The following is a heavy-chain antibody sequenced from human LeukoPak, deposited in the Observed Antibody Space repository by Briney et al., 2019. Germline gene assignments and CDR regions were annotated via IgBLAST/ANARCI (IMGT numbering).Heavy chain of an antibody. V-gene: IGHV3-23*01. J-gene: IGHJ6*03. CDR1: GFTFSPYA. CDR2: IPAGGDT. CDR3: ATYYYYYMDV. Sequence: GGSLRLSCAASGFTFSPYAMSWVRQAPGKGLEWVAGIPAGGDTYYADSVKGRFTISRDNSKNTLYLQMNSLRAEDTAVYYCATYYYYYMDVWGKGTTVTVSS.